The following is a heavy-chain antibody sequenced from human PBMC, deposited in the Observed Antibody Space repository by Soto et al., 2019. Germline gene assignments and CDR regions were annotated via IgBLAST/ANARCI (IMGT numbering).Heavy chain of an antibody. J-gene: IGHJ5*02. Sequence: SETLSLTCTVSGDSVRSGSYYWSWIRQHPEKGLEWIGYIYYNGNTYYNPSLKSRLIISVDTSKNQFSLKMSSVTAADTAVYYCARRGIDTPLVFNNWFDPWGQGTLVTVSS. CDR1: GDSVRSGSYY. CDR2: IYYNGNT. CDR3: ARRGIDTPLVFNNWFDP. D-gene: IGHD5-18*01. V-gene: IGHV4-31*03.